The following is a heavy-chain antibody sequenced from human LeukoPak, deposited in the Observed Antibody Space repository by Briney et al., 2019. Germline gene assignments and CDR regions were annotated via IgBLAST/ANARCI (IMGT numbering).Heavy chain of an antibody. CDR1: GFNFRDFS. Sequence: GGSLRLSCAASGFNFRDFSMHWVRQVPGQGLEWVSLVSGDGETTHYADSLKGRFTISRDNNKNSVFLHMNSLRIEDTAFYYCAKGNNSLSYNFDYWAREPWSPSPQ. V-gene: IGHV3-43*02. J-gene: IGHJ4*02. CDR3: AKGNNSLSYNFDY. D-gene: IGHD2/OR15-2a*01. CDR2: VSGDGETT.